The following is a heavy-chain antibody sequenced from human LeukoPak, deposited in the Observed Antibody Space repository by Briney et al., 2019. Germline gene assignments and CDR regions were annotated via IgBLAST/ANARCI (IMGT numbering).Heavy chain of an antibody. CDR1: GFTFSSYG. Sequence: GGSLRLSCAASGFTFSSYGMHWVRQAPGKGLEWVAFIRYDGSNKYYADSVKGRFTISRDNAKNSLYLQMNSLRAEDTAVYYCARAPGWLQATFDYWGQGTLVTVSS. D-gene: IGHD5-24*01. J-gene: IGHJ4*02. CDR2: IRYDGSNK. V-gene: IGHV3-30*02. CDR3: ARAPGWLQATFDY.